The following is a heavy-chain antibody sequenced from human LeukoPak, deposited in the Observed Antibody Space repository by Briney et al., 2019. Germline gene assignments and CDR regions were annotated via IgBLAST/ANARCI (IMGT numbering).Heavy chain of an antibody. CDR1: GFTFSSYG. J-gene: IGHJ4*02. CDR2: IWYEGSNK. V-gene: IGHV3-33*08. Sequence: GGSLRLSCAASGFTFSSYGMHWVRQAPGKGLEWVAVIWYEGSNKYYADSVKGRFTISRDNSKNTLYLQMNSLRAEDTAVYYCAREHKESSSWYESFDYWGQGTLATVSS. D-gene: IGHD6-13*01. CDR3: AREHKESSSWYESFDY.